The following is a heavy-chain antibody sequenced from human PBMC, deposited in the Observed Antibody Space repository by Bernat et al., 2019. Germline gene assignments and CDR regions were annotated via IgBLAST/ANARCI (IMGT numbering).Heavy chain of an antibody. D-gene: IGHD2/OR15-2a*01. CDR3: GHQYYFDY. V-gene: IGHV3-49*04. CDR1: GFTFGDYD. Sequence: EVQLVESGGGLVQPGRSLRLSCTASGFTFGDYDVSWVRQAPGKGLEWVGFIRSKAYGGTPEYAASVKGRFTISRDDSISIAYLQMNSLKTDDTAVYYCGHQYYFDYWGQGTLVTVSS. J-gene: IGHJ4*02. CDR2: IRSKAYGGTP.